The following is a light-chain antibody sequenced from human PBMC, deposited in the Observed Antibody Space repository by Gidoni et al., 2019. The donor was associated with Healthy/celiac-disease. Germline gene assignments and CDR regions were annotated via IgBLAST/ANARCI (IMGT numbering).Light chain of an antibody. V-gene: IGKV1-39*01. CDR2: AAS. CDR3: QQSYSTPIT. CDR1: QSISSY. J-gene: IGKJ5*01. Sequence: DSHMIQSPSSLSASVGDRVTITCRASQSISSYLSWYQQKPGKAPKLLIYAASSLQSGVPSRFSGSGSGTDFTLTISSLQPEDFATYYCQQSYSTPITFGRGTRLEIK.